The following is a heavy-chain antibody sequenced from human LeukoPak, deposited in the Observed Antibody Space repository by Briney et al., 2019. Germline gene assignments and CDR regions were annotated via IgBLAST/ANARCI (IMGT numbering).Heavy chain of an antibody. CDR1: GFTFSNYG. CDR3: ARESDRYYYYMDV. D-gene: IGHD3-9*01. Sequence: PGGSLRLSCAASGFTFSNYGMSWVRQAPGKGLEWVSGISGSGGSTYYADSVKGRFTISRDNSKNTLYLQMTSLRAEDTALYYCARESDRYYYYMDVWGKGTTVTIS. V-gene: IGHV3-23*01. CDR2: ISGSGGST. J-gene: IGHJ6*03.